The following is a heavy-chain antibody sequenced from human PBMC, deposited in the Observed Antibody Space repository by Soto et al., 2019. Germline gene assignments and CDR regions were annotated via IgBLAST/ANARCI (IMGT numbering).Heavy chain of an antibody. J-gene: IGHJ4*02. CDR2: IHYSGST. CDR3: AKEQIIAAAGNTFDY. V-gene: IGHV4-59*12. Sequence: SETLSLTCTVSGGSISSYYWSWIRQPPGKGLEWIGYIHYSGSTNYNPSLNSRVTISVHTSNNQFSLKLSSVPAADTAVYYCAKEQIIAAAGNTFDYWGQATLVTVSS. D-gene: IGHD6-13*01. CDR1: GGSISSYY.